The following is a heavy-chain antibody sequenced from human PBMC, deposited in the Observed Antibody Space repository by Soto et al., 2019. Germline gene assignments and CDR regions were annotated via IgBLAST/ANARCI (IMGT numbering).Heavy chain of an antibody. CDR2: ISHDGINK. CDR1: GLSFSSYA. D-gene: IGHD6-19*01. J-gene: IGHJ5*02. Sequence: QVRLVESGGGVVQPGRSLRLSCTASGLSFSSYAMYWFRQPPGKGLEWVAVISHDGINKHYADSVKGRVTVSRDNSNHSLDLQLNSLRGEDTAMYYCARDMYSSDYFVKWFEPWGHGTLVTVSS. CDR3: ARDMYSSDYFVKWFEP. V-gene: IGHV3-30-3*01.